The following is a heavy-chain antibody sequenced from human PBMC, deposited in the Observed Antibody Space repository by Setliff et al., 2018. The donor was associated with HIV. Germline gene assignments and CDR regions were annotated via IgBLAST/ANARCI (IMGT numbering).Heavy chain of an antibody. CDR2: IYISGST. D-gene: IGHD1-26*01. J-gene: IGHJ4*02. CDR1: GDSISSGSYY. CDR3: ARESGIVGAQGFDY. Sequence: SETLSLTCTVSGDSISSGSYYWSWFRQPAGKELEWIGLIYISGSTIYNPSLKSRVTITINTSKRQFPLNLSSVTAADSAMYYCARESGIVGAQGFDYWSQGTLVTVSS. V-gene: IGHV4-61*02.